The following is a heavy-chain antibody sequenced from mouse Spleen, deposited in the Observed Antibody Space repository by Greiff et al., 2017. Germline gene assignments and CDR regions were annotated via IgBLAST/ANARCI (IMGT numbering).Heavy chain of an antibody. CDR3: ARYEGGCGREVYFDV. J-gene: IGHJ1*03. Sequence: QVQLKESGAELVKPGASVKLSCKASGYTFTAYPIHWVKQSHGKGLEWIGWFYPGSGSIKYNETFKDKATLTAVNSSSAVYIELSRLTSGVSAVDLCARYEGGCGREVYFDVWGTGTTGTGSS. CDR2: FYPGSGSI. CDR1: GYTFTAYP. D-gene: IGHD1-1*01. V-gene: IGHV1-62-2*01.